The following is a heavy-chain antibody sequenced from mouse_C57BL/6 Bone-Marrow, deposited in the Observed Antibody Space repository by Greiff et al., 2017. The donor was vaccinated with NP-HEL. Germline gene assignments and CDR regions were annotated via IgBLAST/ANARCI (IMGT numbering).Heavy chain of an antibody. J-gene: IGHJ1*03. D-gene: IGHD1-1*01. CDR1: GYTFTSYW. CDR2: IDPNSGGT. CDR3: ARYYNGSRGWYFDD. Sequence: QVQLKESGADLVKPGASVKLSCKASGYTFTSYWMHWVKQRPGRGLEWIGRIDPNSGGTKFNEKFKTKATLTVDKPSSTAYMQLSSLTSEDSAVYYCARYYNGSRGWYFDDWGTGTTVTVSS. V-gene: IGHV1-72*01.